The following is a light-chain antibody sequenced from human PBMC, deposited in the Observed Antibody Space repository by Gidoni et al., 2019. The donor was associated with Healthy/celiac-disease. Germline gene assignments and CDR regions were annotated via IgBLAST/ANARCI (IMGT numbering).Light chain of an antibody. Sequence: ELVFTQSPATLSLSPGARATLSCRASQSGSSYLAWYQQKPGQAPRLLSYDASNRATGIPARFSGSGYGTDVTFNISSRETEDFAVYYCQQRSNWHTLTFXGXTKVEIK. CDR3: QQRSNWHTLT. J-gene: IGKJ4*02. CDR1: QSGSSY. V-gene: IGKV3-11*01. CDR2: DAS.